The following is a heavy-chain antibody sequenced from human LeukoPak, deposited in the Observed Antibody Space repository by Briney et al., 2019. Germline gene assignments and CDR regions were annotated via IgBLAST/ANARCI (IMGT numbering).Heavy chain of an antibody. V-gene: IGHV3-7*01. CDR3: ARAGSHWHYVY. D-gene: IGHD3-10*01. CDR1: GFTFSGFS. J-gene: IGHJ4*02. Sequence: GGSLRLSCAASGFTFSGFSMSWVRQSPTKGLEWVANIKQDGSERYYVDSVKGRFTISRDDAKNSLSLQMNNLRVEDTAVYYCARAGSHWHYVYWGQGTVVTVSS. CDR2: IKQDGSER.